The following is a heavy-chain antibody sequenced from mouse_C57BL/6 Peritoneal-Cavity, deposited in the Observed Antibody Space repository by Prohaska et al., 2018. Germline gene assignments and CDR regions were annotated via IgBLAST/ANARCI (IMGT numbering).Heavy chain of an antibody. CDR3: TLYYGNYGYFDY. Sequence: HVQLQQSGAELVRPGASVTLSCKASVYTFTDYAMHWVKQTSVHGLEWIGAIDPETGGTAYNQKFKGKAILTADKSSSTAYMELRSLTSEDSAVYYCTLYYGNYGYFDYWGQGTTLPVSS. D-gene: IGHD2-1*01. J-gene: IGHJ2*01. CDR2: IDPETGGT. V-gene: IGHV1-15*01. CDR1: VYTFTDYA.